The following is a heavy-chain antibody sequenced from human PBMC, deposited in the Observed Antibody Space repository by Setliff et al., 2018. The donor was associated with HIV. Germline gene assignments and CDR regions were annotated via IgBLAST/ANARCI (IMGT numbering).Heavy chain of an antibody. CDR3: ACGETGFDY. V-gene: IGHV1-46*01. Sequence: ASVKVSCKVSGYSFTKYYIHWVRHAPGRGFEWMGVINPSGGGTSYALKFQDRVTVTKDTSTTTVYLDLSSLRSEDTALYYCACGETGFDYWGQGTLVTVSS. CDR1: GYSFTKYY. J-gene: IGHJ4*02. D-gene: IGHD3-10*01. CDR2: INPSGGGT.